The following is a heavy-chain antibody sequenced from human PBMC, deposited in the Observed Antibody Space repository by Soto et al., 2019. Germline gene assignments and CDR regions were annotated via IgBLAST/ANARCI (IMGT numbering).Heavy chain of an antibody. V-gene: IGHV3-7*01. CDR2: INQDGNED. CDR1: GFTFSSYW. J-gene: IGHJ4*02. Sequence: DLEESGGGLVQPGGSLRLSCAASGFTFSSYWMNWVRQAPGKGLEWVANINQDGNEDNLLDSVKGRFTISRDNAKNSLFLQMNNLRVDDTAVYYFAKTGDRHHDLPDYWGQGALVSVSS. CDR3: AKTGDRHHDLPDY.